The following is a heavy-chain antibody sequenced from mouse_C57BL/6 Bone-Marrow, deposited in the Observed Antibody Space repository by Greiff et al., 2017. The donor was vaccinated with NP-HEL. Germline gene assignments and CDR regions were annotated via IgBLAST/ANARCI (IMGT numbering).Heavy chain of an antibody. CDR1: GFTFSDAW. Sequence: EVKVEESGGGLVQPGGSMKLSCAASGFTFSDAWMDWVRQSPEKGLEWVAEIRNKANNHATYYAESVKGRFTITRDNSKSSVYLQMNSLRAEDTGIYYCTRAHYYGSSYEYYFDYWGQGTTLTVSS. CDR2: IRNKANNHAT. J-gene: IGHJ2*01. CDR3: TRAHYYGSSYEYYFDY. D-gene: IGHD1-1*01. V-gene: IGHV6-6*01.